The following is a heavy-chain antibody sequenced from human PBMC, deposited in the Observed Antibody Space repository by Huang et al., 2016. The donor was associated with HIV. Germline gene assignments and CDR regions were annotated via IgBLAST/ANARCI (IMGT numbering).Heavy chain of an antibody. CDR2: ISWNSKSI. Sequence: EVQLVESGGGLVQPGRSLRLSCAASGFTFDDYSFHWVRQARGKGLEGVSGISWNSKSIDYADAVKGRFTISRDNAKNSLYLERKSLRVEDTALYYCAKDASSGYSSGHSGFKVYFFDFWGQGTLVTVSS. D-gene: IGHD5-18*01. CDR3: AKDASSGYSSGHSGFKVYFFDF. CDR1: GFTFDDYS. V-gene: IGHV3-9*01. J-gene: IGHJ4*02.